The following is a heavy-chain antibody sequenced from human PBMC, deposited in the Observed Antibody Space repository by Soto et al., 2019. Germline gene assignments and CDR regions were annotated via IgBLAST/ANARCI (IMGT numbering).Heavy chain of an antibody. D-gene: IGHD2-2*01. Sequence: SETRSLTGTGSGFSISSYYWSWIRQPPGKGLEWIGYIYYSGSTYYNPSLKSRVTISVDRSKNQFSLKLSSVTAADTAVYYCARVPDRWCQATLFTFSS. CDR1: GFSISSYY. CDR2: IYYSGST. J-gene: IGHJ5*02. CDR3: ARVPDR. V-gene: IGHV4-59*12.